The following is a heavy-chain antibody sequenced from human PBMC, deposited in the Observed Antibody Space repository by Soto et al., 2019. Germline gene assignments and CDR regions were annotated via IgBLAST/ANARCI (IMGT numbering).Heavy chain of an antibody. CDR3: ARGNWNYYYGFDV. V-gene: IGHV3-7*01. D-gene: IGHD1-20*01. Sequence: PGGSLRLSCRDSGFTFSSYGMHWVRQAPGKGPEWVANIKPDGSEQYYVDSVKGRFTISRDNANNSLYLQMNSLRAEDTAVYFCARGNWNYYYGFDVWGQGTTVTVSS. CDR2: IKPDGSEQ. J-gene: IGHJ6*02. CDR1: GFTFSSYG.